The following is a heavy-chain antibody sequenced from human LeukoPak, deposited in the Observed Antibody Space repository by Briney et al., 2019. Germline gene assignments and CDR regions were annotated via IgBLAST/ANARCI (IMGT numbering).Heavy chain of an antibody. CDR1: GFTFSNYN. D-gene: IGHD1-20*01. J-gene: IGHJ4*02. V-gene: IGHV3-21*01. Sequence: GGSLRLSCAASGFTFSNYNMNWVRQAPGKGLEWVSCISTRSTYIYYADSVKGRFTISRDNAKNSLYLQMNSLRADDTAVYYCASSNWNYYNYWGQGTLVTVSS. CDR3: ASSNWNYYNY. CDR2: ISTRSTYI.